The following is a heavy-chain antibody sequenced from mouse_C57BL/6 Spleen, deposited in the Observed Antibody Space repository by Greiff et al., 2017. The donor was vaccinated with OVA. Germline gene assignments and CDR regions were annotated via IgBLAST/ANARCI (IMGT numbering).Heavy chain of an antibody. CDR1: GYTFTSYW. J-gene: IGHJ3*01. Sequence: VQLQQPGAELVMPGASVKLSCKASGYTFTSYWMHWVKQRPGQGLEWIGEIDPSDSYTNYNQKFKGKSTLTVDKSSSTAYMQLSSLTSEDSAVYYCARSEGTRLAYWGQGTLVTVSA. V-gene: IGHV1-69*01. CDR3: ARSEGTRLAY. D-gene: IGHD3-3*01. CDR2: IDPSDSYT.